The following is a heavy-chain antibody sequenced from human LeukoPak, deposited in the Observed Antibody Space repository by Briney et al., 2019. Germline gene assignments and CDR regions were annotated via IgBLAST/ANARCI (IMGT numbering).Heavy chain of an antibody. J-gene: IGHJ3*02. CDR1: GGSISSYY. Sequence: SETLSLTCTVSGGSISSYYWSWIRQPPGKGLEWIGYIYYSGSTNYNPSLKRRVTISVDTSKNQFSLKLSSVTAADTAVYYCAREYCSGGSCWGGAFDIWGQGTMVTVSS. D-gene: IGHD2-15*01. CDR3: AREYCSGGSCWGGAFDI. V-gene: IGHV4-59*01. CDR2: IYYSGST.